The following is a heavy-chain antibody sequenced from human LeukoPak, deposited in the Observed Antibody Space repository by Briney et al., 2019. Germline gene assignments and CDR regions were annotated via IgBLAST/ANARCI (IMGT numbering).Heavy chain of an antibody. D-gene: IGHD2-15*01. CDR3: AKGTVVVVAATNIYYYYGMDV. CDR2: IRYDGGNK. V-gene: IGHV3-30*02. J-gene: IGHJ6*02. Sequence: GGSLRLSCAASGFTFSSYGMHWVRQAPRKGLECVAFIRYDGGNKYYADSVKGRFTISRDNSKNTLYLQMNSLRAEDTAVYYCAKGTVVVVAATNIYYYYGMDVWGQGTTVTVSS. CDR1: GFTFSSYG.